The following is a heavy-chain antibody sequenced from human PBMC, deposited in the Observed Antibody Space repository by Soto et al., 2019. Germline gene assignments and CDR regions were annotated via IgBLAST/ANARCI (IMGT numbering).Heavy chain of an antibody. CDR3: AKGNYDYVWGSYRYNYYYYGMDV. D-gene: IGHD3-16*02. J-gene: IGHJ6*02. V-gene: IGHV3-30*18. CDR2: ISYDGSNK. Sequence: GGSLRLSCAASGFTFSSYVMHWVRQAPGKGLEWVAVISYDGSNKYYADSVKGRFTISRDNSKNTLYLQMNSLRAEDTAVYYCAKGNYDYVWGSYRYNYYYYGMDVWGQGTTVTVSS. CDR1: GFTFSSYV.